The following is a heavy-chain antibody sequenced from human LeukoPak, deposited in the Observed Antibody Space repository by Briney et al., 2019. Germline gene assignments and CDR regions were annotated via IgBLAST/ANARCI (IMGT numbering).Heavy chain of an antibody. D-gene: IGHD3-10*01. CDR2: IWYDGNNK. CDR3: ARDFYVGSGSYYIGY. V-gene: IGHV3-33*01. CDR1: GFTFSSYG. J-gene: IGHJ4*02. Sequence: GGSLRLSCAASGFTFSSYGMHWVRQAPGKGLEWVAVIWYDGNNKYYTDSVKGLFTISRDNSKNTLYLQMNSLRAEDTAVYYCARDFYVGSGSYYIGYWGQGTLVTVSS.